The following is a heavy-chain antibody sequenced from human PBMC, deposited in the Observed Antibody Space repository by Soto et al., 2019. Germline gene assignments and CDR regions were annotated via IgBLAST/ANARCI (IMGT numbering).Heavy chain of an antibody. J-gene: IGHJ4*02. D-gene: IGHD1-26*01. Sequence: QVQLVQSGAEVKKPGASVKVSCKASGYTFNNFGISWVRQAPGQGLEWMGWITPYNGDRIYTQKLQGRVTMTADTSTSTAFMELRSLRPDVTAVYYCARGGPTIEFYWGQGTLVTVSS. CDR2: ITPYNGDR. CDR1: GYTFNNFG. V-gene: IGHV1-18*01. CDR3: ARGGPTIEFY.